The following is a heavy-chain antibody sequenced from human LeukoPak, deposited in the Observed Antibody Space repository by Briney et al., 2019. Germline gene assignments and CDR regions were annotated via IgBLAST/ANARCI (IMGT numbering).Heavy chain of an antibody. CDR3: ARDRYRTPWYYYGMDV. Sequence: ASVKVSCKASGHTFTCYYMHWVRQAPGQGLEWRGWINPNSGGTNYAQKFQGWVTMTRDPSISTAYTALSRLRSDDTAVYYCARDRYRTPWYYYGMDVWGQGTTVTVSS. CDR1: GHTFTCYY. D-gene: IGHD4-23*01. V-gene: IGHV1-2*04. J-gene: IGHJ6*02. CDR2: INPNSGGT.